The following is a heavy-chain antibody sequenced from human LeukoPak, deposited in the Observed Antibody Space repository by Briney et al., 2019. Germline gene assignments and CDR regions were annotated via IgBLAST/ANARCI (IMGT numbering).Heavy chain of an antibody. J-gene: IGHJ3*02. Sequence: SLKFSCKASGGTFITDGIGGLGQPPGQGLGWLGGIVPLFGAAKYAQRFQGRVSIIADESTSTTYMELISLRSEDSAMYYCAREDRPYAFDIWGQGTMVTVSS. D-gene: IGHD3-22*01. CDR2: IVPLFGAA. V-gene: IGHV1-69*13. CDR1: GGTFITDG. CDR3: AREDRPYAFDI.